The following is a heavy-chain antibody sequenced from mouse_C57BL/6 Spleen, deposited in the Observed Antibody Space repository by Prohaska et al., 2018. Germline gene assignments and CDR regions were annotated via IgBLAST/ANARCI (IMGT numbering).Heavy chain of an antibody. CDR3: RRYGNYWYFGV. Sequence: EVQLLETGGGLVRPGGSRGLSCEGSGFTFSGFWMRWVRQTPGKTLEWIGDINSDDMAINYAPSIKDRCTIFRDNDKSTLYLQMSNVRSEDTATKFCRRYGNYWYFGVWGTGTTVTVSS. V-gene: IGHV11-2*01. D-gene: IGHD2-1*01. CDR1: GFTFSGFW. J-gene: IGHJ1*03. CDR2: INSDDMAI.